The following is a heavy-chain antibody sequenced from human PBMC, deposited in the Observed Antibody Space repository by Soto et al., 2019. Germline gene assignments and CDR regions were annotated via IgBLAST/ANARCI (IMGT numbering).Heavy chain of an antibody. Sequence: PGGSLRLSCAASGFTFSSNWMHWVRPAPGKGLVWVSRINSDGSITSYADSVKGQFTISRDNAKNTLYLQMNSLRAEDTAVYYCARGSSSWYVSFDYWGQGILVTVSS. J-gene: IGHJ4*02. CDR2: INSDGSIT. CDR3: ARGSSSWYVSFDY. CDR1: GFTFSSNW. D-gene: IGHD6-13*01. V-gene: IGHV3-74*01.